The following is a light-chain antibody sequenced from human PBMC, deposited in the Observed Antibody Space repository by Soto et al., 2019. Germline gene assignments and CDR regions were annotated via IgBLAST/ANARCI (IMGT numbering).Light chain of an antibody. Sequence: QSALTQPPSASGSPGQSVIISCTGTSSDVGGYNYVSWYQQHPGKAPKVIIYEVSKRPSGVPDRFSGSKSGNTASLTVSGPQAEDEADYYCSSYAGTPPYVFGTGTKLTVL. J-gene: IGLJ1*01. V-gene: IGLV2-8*01. CDR2: EVS. CDR3: SSYAGTPPYV. CDR1: SSDVGGYNY.